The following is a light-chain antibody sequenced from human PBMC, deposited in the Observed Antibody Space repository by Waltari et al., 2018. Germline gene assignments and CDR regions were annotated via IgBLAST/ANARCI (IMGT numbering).Light chain of an antibody. CDR1: QGIYSW. J-gene: IGKJ4*01. Sequence: DIQMTQSPSSVSASVRDRVTITCRSSQGIYSWLAWYQQKPGKAPKLLIYTASSLQSGVPSRFSGSGSGTDFTLTINSLQPEDFATYYCQQADSFPLTFGGGTKVEIK. CDR2: TAS. CDR3: QQADSFPLT. V-gene: IGKV1D-12*01.